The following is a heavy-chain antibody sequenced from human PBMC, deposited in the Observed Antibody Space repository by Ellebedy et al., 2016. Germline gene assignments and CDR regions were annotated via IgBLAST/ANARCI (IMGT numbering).Heavy chain of an antibody. CDR1: GFTFSSYA. Sequence: GGSLRLSXTASGFTFSSYAMHWARQTPGKGLEWVASISYDGSKENYADSVRGRFTISRDNSKSSLFLQMDSLTSDDTAVFYCARDYYDFWSGNFAFFLYYMDVWGKGTTVTVS. CDR3: ARDYYDFWSGNFAFFLYYMDV. J-gene: IGHJ6*03. V-gene: IGHV3-30-3*01. CDR2: ISYDGSKE. D-gene: IGHD3-3*01.